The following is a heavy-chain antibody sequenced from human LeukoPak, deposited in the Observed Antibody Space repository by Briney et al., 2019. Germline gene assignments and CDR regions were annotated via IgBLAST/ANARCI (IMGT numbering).Heavy chain of an antibody. D-gene: IGHD3-22*01. Sequence: SETLSLTCAVYGGSFSGYYWSWIRQPPGKGLEWIGEINHSGSTYYNPSLKSRVTISVDTSKNQFSLKLSSVTAADTAVYYCARLLLYYYDSSGYYPWGQGTLVTVSS. V-gene: IGHV4-34*01. CDR1: GGSFSGYY. J-gene: IGHJ5*02. CDR2: INHSGST. CDR3: ARLLLYYYDSSGYYP.